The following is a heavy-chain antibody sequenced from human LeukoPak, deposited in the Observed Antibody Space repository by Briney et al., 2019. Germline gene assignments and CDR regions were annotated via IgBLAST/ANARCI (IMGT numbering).Heavy chain of an antibody. D-gene: IGHD4-11*01. J-gene: IGHJ6*03. V-gene: IGHV3-7*01. CDR2: IKQDGSDK. Sequence: PGGSLRLSCAASGFTFSNYWMNWVRQAPGKGLEWVANIKQDGSDKYYADSVKGRFTISRDNAKNSLYLQMNSLKAEDTAVYYRAREKGNYDGYYNYYMDVWGKGTTVTVSS. CDR1: GFTFSNYW. CDR3: AREKGNYDGYYNYYMDV.